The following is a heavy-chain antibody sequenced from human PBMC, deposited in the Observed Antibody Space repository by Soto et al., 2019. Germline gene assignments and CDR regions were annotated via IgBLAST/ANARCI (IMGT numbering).Heavy chain of an antibody. V-gene: IGHV1-8*01. CDR3: ATGSQTLDY. Sequence: QAQLVQSGAEVKKPGASVKISCKASGYTLSIYDINWVRQAAGQGLEWMGRMDSYTGNTDYAQEFQGRLIMTRDTSINAAYMELSRLQSKDTAVYFCATGSQTLDYWGQGTLVTVSS. CDR2: MDSYTGNT. CDR1: GYTLSIYD. J-gene: IGHJ4*02.